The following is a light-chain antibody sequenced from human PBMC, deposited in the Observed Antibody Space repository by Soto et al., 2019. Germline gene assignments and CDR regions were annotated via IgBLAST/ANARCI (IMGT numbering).Light chain of an antibody. CDR1: QSIDSD. J-gene: IGKJ1*01. Sequence: EIMMTQSPANVSVFPGERATLSCRASQSIDSDLAWYQQKPGHVPRLLIYGASTRATGVPARSSGSGSGTEFTLNIISLQYDDFAVYYCQQYSHWRTFGPGTKVEIK. V-gene: IGKV3-15*01. CDR3: QQYSHWRT. CDR2: GAS.